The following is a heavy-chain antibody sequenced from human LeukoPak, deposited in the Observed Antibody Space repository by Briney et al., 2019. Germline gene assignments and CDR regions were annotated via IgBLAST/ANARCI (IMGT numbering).Heavy chain of an antibody. CDR3: ARDLDYMDV. CDR1: GGSVSSYY. CDR2: MSYSGRS. J-gene: IGHJ6*03. Sequence: SETLSLTCTVSGGSVSSYYWSWIRQTPEKGLEWIGYMSYSGRSDYGPSLKSRVTMSVDTSKNQFSLKMSYVTGADTGVYYCARDLDYMDVWGKGTTVTISS. V-gene: IGHV4-59*02.